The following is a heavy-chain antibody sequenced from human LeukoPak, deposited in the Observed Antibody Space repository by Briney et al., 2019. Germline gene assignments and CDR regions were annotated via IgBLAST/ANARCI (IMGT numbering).Heavy chain of an antibody. CDR1: GYTFTGYY. CDR3: AREGYYDGSGYLYYYYGMDV. J-gene: IGHJ6*02. Sequence: ASVKVSCKASGYTFTGYYMHWVRQAPGQGLEWMGWINPNSGGTNYAQKFQGRVTMTRDTSISTAYMELSRLRSDDTAVYYCAREGYYDGSGYLYYYYGMDVWGQGTTVTVSS. CDR2: INPNSGGT. D-gene: IGHD3-22*01. V-gene: IGHV1-2*02.